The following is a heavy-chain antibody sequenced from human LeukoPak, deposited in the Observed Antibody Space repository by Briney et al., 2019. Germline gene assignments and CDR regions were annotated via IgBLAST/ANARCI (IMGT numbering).Heavy chain of an antibody. V-gene: IGHV3-23*01. CDR3: ARDPGVVAFHYFDY. CDR1: GFTFSSHA. Sequence: GGSLRLSCAASGFTFSSHAMGWVRQAPGKGLEWVSGIGGLGGSTYYAGSVKGRFTIPRDNSQNTLYLHMNSLRAGDTAVYSCARDPGVVAFHYFDYWGQGSLVTVSS. D-gene: IGHD3-3*01. CDR2: IGGLGGST. J-gene: IGHJ4*02.